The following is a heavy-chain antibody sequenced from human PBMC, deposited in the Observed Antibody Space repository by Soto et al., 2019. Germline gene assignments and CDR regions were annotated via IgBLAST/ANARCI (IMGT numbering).Heavy chain of an antibody. CDR1: GFTFSSYG. Sequence: QVQLVESGGGVVQPGRSLRLSCAASGFTFSSYGMHWVRQAPGKGLEWVAVISYDGSNKYYADSVKGRFTISRDNSKNTLYLQMNSLRAEDTAVYYCARGSATIIGYFDYWGQGTLVTVSS. V-gene: IGHV3-30*19. CDR2: ISYDGSNK. J-gene: IGHJ4*02. D-gene: IGHD5-12*01. CDR3: ARGSATIIGYFDY.